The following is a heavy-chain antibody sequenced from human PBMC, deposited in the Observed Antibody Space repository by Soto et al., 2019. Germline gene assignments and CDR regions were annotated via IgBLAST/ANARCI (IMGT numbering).Heavy chain of an antibody. Sequence: EVHLLESGGGLVQPGGSLRLSCAASGFTFSNYAMTWVRQAPGKGLEWVSVISGTGGGTNNADSAKGRFTTSRDNSTNTLYLQLNSMRAEDTAVYYCEIWAFYGSGIPKYYGMDVWGQGTAVTVSS. D-gene: IGHD3-10*01. CDR2: ISGTGGGT. J-gene: IGHJ6*02. V-gene: IGHV3-23*01. CDR3: EIWAFYGSGIPKYYGMDV. CDR1: GFTFSNYA.